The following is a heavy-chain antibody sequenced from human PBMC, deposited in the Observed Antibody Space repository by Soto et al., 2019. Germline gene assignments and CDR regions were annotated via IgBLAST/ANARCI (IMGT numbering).Heavy chain of an antibody. J-gene: IGHJ4*02. CDR2: ISGGGGHT. V-gene: IGHV3-23*01. CDR1: GFTFSNYA. CDR3: AKDLGRGTVAMFDS. Sequence: PVGSLRLSCVASGFTFSNYAMSWVRQAPGKGLEWVSGISGGGGHTYFADSVKGRVTISRDNSRNTLHLQMNSLRAEDTAIYYCAKDLGRGTVAMFDSWGQGTLVTVSS. D-gene: IGHD6-19*01.